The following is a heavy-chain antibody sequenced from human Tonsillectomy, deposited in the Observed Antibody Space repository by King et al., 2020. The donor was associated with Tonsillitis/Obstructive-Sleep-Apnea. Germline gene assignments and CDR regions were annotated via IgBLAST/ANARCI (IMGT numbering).Heavy chain of an antibody. J-gene: IGHJ6*03. Sequence: VQLVESGGGVVQPGRSLRLSCAASGFTFSSYGMHWVRQAPGKGLEWVAVISYDGSNKYHADSVKGRFTVSRDNSKNTLYLQMNSLRAEDTAVYYCAKDQKNTGSYMSYYYYYYMDVWGKGTTVTVSS. CDR2: ISYDGSNK. D-gene: IGHD2-15*01. V-gene: IGHV3-30*18. CDR1: GFTFSSYG. CDR3: AKDQKNTGSYMSYYYYYYMDV.